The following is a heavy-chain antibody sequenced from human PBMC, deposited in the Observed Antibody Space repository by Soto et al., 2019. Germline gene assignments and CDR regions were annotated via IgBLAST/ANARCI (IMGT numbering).Heavy chain of an antibody. J-gene: IGHJ5*02. V-gene: IGHV1-69*13. CDR2: IIPIFGTA. CDR1: GGTFSRYA. D-gene: IGHD6-13*01. CDR3: ARDGEAAGYNWFDP. Sequence: GASVHVSCKASGGTFSRYAISWVRQAPGQGLEGMGGIIPIFGTANYAQKFQGRVTITAEESTSTAYMELSSLRSEDTAVYYCARDGEAAGYNWFDPWGQGTLVTVSS.